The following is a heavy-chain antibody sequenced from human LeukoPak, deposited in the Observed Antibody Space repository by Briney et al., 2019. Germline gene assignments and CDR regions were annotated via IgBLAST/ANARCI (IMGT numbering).Heavy chain of an antibody. Sequence: SVKVSCKASGGTFSSYAISWVRQAPGQGLEWMGGIIPIFGTANYAQKFQGRVTITADKSTSTAYMELSSLRPEDTAVYYCARGWGLQGAFDIWGQGTMVTVSS. CDR3: ARGWGLQGAFDI. CDR2: IIPIFGTA. D-gene: IGHD1-26*01. V-gene: IGHV1-69*06. J-gene: IGHJ3*02. CDR1: GGTFSSYA.